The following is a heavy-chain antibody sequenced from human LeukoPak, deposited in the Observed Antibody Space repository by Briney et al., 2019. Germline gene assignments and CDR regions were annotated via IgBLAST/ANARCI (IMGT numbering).Heavy chain of an antibody. CDR2: IYSGGST. CDR1: GFTFSGYV. V-gene: IGHV3-66*01. D-gene: IGHD2-15*01. Sequence: GGSLRLSCEASGFTFSGYVMSWVRQAPGKGLEWVSVIYSGGSTYYTDSVKGRFTISRDNSKNTLYLQMNSLRVEDTAVYYCARDFCSAGSCYPDNWGQGTLVTVSS. J-gene: IGHJ4*02. CDR3: ARDFCSAGSCYPDN.